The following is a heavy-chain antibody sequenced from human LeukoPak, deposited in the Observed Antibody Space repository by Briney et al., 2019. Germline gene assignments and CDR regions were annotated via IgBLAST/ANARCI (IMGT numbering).Heavy chain of an antibody. CDR1: GDSLTGSY. Sequence: PSETLSLTCTADGDSLTGSYWSWLRQPPGKGQDWIGFIYYTGSANYNPSIRSRVTVSLDTSKNQFSLKVTSVTAADTAVYYCARVRAGVFPADWYFDVWGRGTLVTVSS. V-gene: IGHV4-59*01. J-gene: IGHJ2*01. CDR2: IYYTGSA. CDR3: ARVRAGVFPADWYFDV. D-gene: IGHD6-19*01.